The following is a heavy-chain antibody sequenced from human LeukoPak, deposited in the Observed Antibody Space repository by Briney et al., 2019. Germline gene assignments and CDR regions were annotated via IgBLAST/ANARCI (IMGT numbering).Heavy chain of an antibody. D-gene: IGHD3-16*01. Sequence: GGSLRLSCAASGFTFSSYEMNWVRQAPGKGLEWVSYISSSGSTIYYADSVKGRFTISRDNAKNSLYLQMNSLRAEDTAVYYCARDWGPQDFDYWGQGTLVTVSS. J-gene: IGHJ4*02. CDR3: ARDWGPQDFDY. V-gene: IGHV3-48*03. CDR1: GFTFSSYE. CDR2: ISSSGSTI.